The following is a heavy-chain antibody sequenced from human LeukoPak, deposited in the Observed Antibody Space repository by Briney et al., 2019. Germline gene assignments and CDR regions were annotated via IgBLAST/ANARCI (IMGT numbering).Heavy chain of an antibody. Sequence: GGSLRLSCAASGFTFSSYSMDWVRQAPGKGLEWVSYISSSSSTIYYADSVKGRFTISRDNAKNSLYLQMNSLRDEDTAVYYCARWGYDYGGNYLDSWGQGTLVTVSS. CDR1: GFTFSSYS. CDR2: ISSSSSTI. J-gene: IGHJ4*02. D-gene: IGHD4-23*01. CDR3: ARWGYDYGGNYLDS. V-gene: IGHV3-48*02.